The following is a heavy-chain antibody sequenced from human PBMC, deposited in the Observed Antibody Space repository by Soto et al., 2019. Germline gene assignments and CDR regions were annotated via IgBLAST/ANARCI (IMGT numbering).Heavy chain of an antibody. V-gene: IGHV1-46*01. CDR2: INPSGGST. D-gene: IGHD2-15*01. Sequence: ASVKVSCKASGYTFTSYYMHWVRQAPGQGLEWMGIINPSGGSTSYAQKFQGRVTMTRDTSTSTVYMELSSLRSEDTAVYYCARGFCSGGSCYSRFYDYWGQGTLVTVSS. J-gene: IGHJ4*02. CDR1: GYTFTSYY. CDR3: ARGFCSGGSCYSRFYDY.